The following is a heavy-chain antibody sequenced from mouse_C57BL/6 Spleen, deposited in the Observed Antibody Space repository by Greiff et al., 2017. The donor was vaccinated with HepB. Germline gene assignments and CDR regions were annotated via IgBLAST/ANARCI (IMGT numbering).Heavy chain of an antibody. CDR2: IRNKANGYTT. CDR3: ARSYYYGSSRNYFDY. Sequence: DVMLVESGGGLVQPGGSLSLSCAASGFTFTDYYMSWVRQPPGKALEWLGFIRNKANGYTTEYSASVKGRFTISRDNSQSILYLQMNALRAEDSATYYCARSYYYGSSRNYFDYWGQGTTLTVSS. V-gene: IGHV7-3*01. CDR1: GFTFTDYY. D-gene: IGHD1-1*01. J-gene: IGHJ2*01.